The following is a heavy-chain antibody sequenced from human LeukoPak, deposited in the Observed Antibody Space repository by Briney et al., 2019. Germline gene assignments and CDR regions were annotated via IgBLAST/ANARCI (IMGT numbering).Heavy chain of an antibody. Sequence: PGGSLKLSCATSGFTFNNYNMNWVRQAPGRALEWVSSITSSGTYIFYADSVKGRFTISRDNAKHSLYLQMNSLRAEDTAVYYCARFYGDYGDRALGYWGQGTLVTVSS. J-gene: IGHJ4*02. CDR1: GFTFNNYN. CDR2: ITSSGTYI. D-gene: IGHD4-17*01. CDR3: ARFYGDYGDRALGY. V-gene: IGHV3-21*01.